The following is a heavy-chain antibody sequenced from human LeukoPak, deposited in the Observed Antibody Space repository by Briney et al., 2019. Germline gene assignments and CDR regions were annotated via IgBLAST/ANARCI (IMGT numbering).Heavy chain of an antibody. D-gene: IGHD1-1*01. V-gene: IGHV4-4*07. J-gene: IGHJ5*02. CDR3: ARDLGNLGGPRGNWFDP. CDR1: GGSISSYY. Sequence: SETLSLTCTVSGGSISSYYWSWIRQPAGKGLEWIERIYTSGSTNYNPSLKSRVTMSVDTSKNQFSLKLSSVTAADTAVYYCARDLGNLGGPRGNWFDPWGQGTLVTVSS. CDR2: IYTSGST.